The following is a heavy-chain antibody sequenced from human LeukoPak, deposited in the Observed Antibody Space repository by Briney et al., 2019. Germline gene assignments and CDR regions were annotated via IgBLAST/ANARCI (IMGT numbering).Heavy chain of an antibody. V-gene: IGHV3-49*04. CDR2: IRSKAYGGTT. J-gene: IGHJ4*02. D-gene: IGHD6-19*01. CDR1: GFTFGDYA. CDR3: TRVLTSSGWHLDY. Sequence: GGSLRLSCTASGFTFGDYAMSWVRQAPGKGLEWVGFIRSKAYGGTTEYAASVKGRFTISRDDSKSIAYLQMNSLKTEDTAVYYCTRVLTSSGWHLDYWGQGTLVTVSS.